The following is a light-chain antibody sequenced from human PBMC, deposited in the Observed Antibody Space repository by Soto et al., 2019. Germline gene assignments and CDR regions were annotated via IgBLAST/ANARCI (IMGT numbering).Light chain of an antibody. Sequence: QSALTQPASVSGSPGQSITISCTGTSSDVGGYNFVSWYQQHPGKAPELMIYDVSNRPSGVSNRFSGSKSGNTASLTISGLQAEDEGDYYCSSYTTTSTPYVFGTGTKLTVL. CDR3: SSYTTTSTPYV. CDR2: DVS. CDR1: SSDVGGYNF. V-gene: IGLV2-14*01. J-gene: IGLJ1*01.